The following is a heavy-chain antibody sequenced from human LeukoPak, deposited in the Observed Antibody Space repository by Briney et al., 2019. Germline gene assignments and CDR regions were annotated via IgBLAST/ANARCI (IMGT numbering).Heavy chain of an antibody. Sequence: GGSLRLSCAASGFTFSSYAMSWVRQAPGEGLEWVSTIISTGGSTYYTDSVKGRFTISRDNSKSTLYLQMNSLRVEDTAVYYCAKAKASYGPNFDYWGQGTLVTVSS. D-gene: IGHD5-18*01. J-gene: IGHJ4*02. CDR1: GFTFSSYA. CDR3: AKAKASYGPNFDY. CDR2: IISTGGST. V-gene: IGHV3-23*01.